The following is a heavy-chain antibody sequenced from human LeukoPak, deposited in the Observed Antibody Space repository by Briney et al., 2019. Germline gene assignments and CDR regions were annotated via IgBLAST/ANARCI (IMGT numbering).Heavy chain of an antibody. J-gene: IGHJ4*02. Sequence: PSETLSLTCAVYGGSFSGYYWSWIRQPPGEGLEWIGEINHSGSTNYNPSLKSRVTISVDTSKNQFSLKLSSVTAADTAVYYCARVRYCSGGSCYGLTDYWGQGTLVTVSS. CDR1: GGSFSGYY. D-gene: IGHD2-15*01. CDR3: ARVRYCSGGSCYGLTDY. CDR2: INHSGST. V-gene: IGHV4-34*01.